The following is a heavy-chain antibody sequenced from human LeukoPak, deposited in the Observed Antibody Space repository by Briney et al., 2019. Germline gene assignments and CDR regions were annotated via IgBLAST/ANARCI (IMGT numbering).Heavy chain of an antibody. J-gene: IGHJ6*03. CDR2: IYYSGST. Sequence: PPETLSLTCTVPGGSINSGAHFWSWIRQHPGKGLEWIGYIYYSGSTHYNPSLKSRISMSVDASKNQFSLKLTSVTAADTAVYYCARDGGGYTYGGDYYYYMDVWGKGTTVTVSS. V-gene: IGHV4-31*03. CDR3: ARDGGGYTYGGDYYYYMDV. D-gene: IGHD5-18*01. CDR1: GGSINSGAHF.